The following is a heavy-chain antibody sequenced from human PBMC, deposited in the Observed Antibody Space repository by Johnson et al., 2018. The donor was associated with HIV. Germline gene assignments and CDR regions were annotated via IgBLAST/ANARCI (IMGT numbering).Heavy chain of an antibody. V-gene: IGHV3-64*01. CDR1: GFTLSLFA. Sequence: VQLVESGGGLVKPGGSLRLSCAASGFTLSLFAMHWVRQAPGKGLEYVSGINSDGGTTAYVNSVKGRFTISRDNSKNTLYLQMGSLRIEDGAVYYCARTNWNDDAGGAIDIWGQGTTVTVSS. D-gene: IGHD1-1*01. CDR2: INSDGGTT. CDR3: ARTNWNDDAGGAIDI. J-gene: IGHJ3*02.